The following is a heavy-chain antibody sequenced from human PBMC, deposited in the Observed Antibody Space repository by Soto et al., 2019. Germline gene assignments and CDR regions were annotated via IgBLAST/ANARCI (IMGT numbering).Heavy chain of an antibody. CDR2: IYSGGST. J-gene: IGHJ3*02. V-gene: IGHV3-53*01. Sequence: GVSLSLSCAASGFTVSSNYMSWVRQAPGKGLEWVSVIYSGGSTYYADSVKGRFTISRDNSKNTVYLQMNSLRAEDTAVYYCARDSPLTSARAFDIWGQGTMVTVSS. CDR3: ARDSPLTSARAFDI. CDR1: GFTVSSNY.